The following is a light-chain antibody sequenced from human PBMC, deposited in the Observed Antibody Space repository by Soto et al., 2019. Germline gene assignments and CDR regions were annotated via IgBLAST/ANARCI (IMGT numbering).Light chain of an antibody. CDR1: KNINTW. CDR2: DAS. CDR3: QQYNTFWT. J-gene: IGKJ1*01. V-gene: IGKV1-5*01. Sequence: DIQMTQSPSTLSASVGDRVTITCRASKNINTWLAWYQQKPWKAPKLQIYDASSLESGVPSRVSGSGSGTEFTLTISSLQPDDFATYYCQQYNTFWTFGPGTKVEIK.